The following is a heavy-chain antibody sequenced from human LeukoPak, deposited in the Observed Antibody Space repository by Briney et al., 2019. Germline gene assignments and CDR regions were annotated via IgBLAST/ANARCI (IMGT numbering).Heavy chain of an antibody. Sequence: SETLSLTCTVSGGSISSSSYYWGWIRQPPGKGLEWIGSIYYSGSTYYNPSLKSRVTISVDTSKNQFSLTLSSVTAADTAVYYCARVPYSSSWYPDYWGQGTLVTVSS. V-gene: IGHV4-39*07. CDR1: GGSISSSSYY. D-gene: IGHD6-13*01. J-gene: IGHJ4*02. CDR3: ARVPYSSSWYPDY. CDR2: IYYSGST.